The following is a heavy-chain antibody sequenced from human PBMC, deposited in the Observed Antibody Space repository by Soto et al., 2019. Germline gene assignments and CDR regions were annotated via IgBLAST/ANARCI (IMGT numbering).Heavy chain of an antibody. D-gene: IGHD5-12*01. J-gene: IGHJ4*02. V-gene: IGHV1-69*13. CDR2: IIPIFGTA. Sequence: GASVNVSCKSSGGTFSSYSISWVRQTPGQGLEWMGGIIPIFGTANYAQKFQGRVTITADESTSTAYMELSSLRSEDTAVYYCARGSGYDFSGFDYWGQGTLVTVPS. CDR3: ARGSGYDFSGFDY. CDR1: GGTFSSYS.